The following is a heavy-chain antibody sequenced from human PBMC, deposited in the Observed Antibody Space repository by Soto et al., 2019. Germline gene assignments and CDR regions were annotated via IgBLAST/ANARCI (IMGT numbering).Heavy chain of an antibody. Sequence: ASVTVSCKASGYTFTSYGISWVRQAPGQGLEWMGWISAYNGNTNYAQKLQGRVTMTTDTSTSTAHMELRSLRSDDTAVYYCAINDCGGDCYIFDYWGQGTLVTVS. J-gene: IGHJ4*02. CDR1: GYTFTSYG. D-gene: IGHD2-21*02. CDR3: AINDCGGDCYIFDY. V-gene: IGHV1-18*01. CDR2: ISAYNGNT.